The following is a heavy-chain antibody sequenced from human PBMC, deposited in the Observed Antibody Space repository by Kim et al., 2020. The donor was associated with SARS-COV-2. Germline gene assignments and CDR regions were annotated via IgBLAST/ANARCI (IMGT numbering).Heavy chain of an antibody. CDR3: ASGDLDSSGYYFGH. Sequence: SETLSLTCNVSGDSITSGGYYWSWIRQHPGEALEWIGYIYYSGNTFYNPSLKSRVIISMDTSKNQFSLHLSSVIVADTAVYYCASGDLDSSGYYFGHWGQGTLVTVSS. J-gene: IGHJ4*02. CDR2: IYYSGNT. D-gene: IGHD3-22*01. CDR1: GDSITSGGYY. V-gene: IGHV4-31*03.